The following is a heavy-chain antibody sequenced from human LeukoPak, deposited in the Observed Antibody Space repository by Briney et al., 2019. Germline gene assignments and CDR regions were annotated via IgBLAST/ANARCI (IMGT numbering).Heavy chain of an antibody. CDR3: AKDLVNDTLVRGVIPY. CDR2: INGDGSST. J-gene: IGHJ4*02. D-gene: IGHD3-10*01. Sequence: PGGSLRLSCAASGFTFSSYSMSWVRQAPGKGLEWVSAINGDGSSTSFYADSVRGRFTISRDNSRNTLYLQMNSLRGEDTAEYYCAKDLVNDTLVRGVIPYWGQGTLVTVSS. V-gene: IGHV3-23*01. CDR1: GFTFSSYS.